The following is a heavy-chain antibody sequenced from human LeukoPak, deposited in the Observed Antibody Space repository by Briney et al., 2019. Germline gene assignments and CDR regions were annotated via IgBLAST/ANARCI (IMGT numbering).Heavy chain of an antibody. V-gene: IGHV5-51*01. D-gene: IGHD2-21*02. J-gene: IGHJ4*02. CDR1: GSSFTTYW. CDR2: IYPADSTA. CDR3: ARQSVLVTAPDY. Sequence: GASLQISCQASGSSFTTYWIGWVRQLPGKGLEWMGIIYPADSTAHYSPSFQGQVTISVDKSINTAYLQWSRLKASDTAMYYCARQSVLVTAPDYWGQGTLVTVSS.